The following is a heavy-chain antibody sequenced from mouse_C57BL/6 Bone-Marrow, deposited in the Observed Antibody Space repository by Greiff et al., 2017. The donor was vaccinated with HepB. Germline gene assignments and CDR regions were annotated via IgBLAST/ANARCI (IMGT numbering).Heavy chain of an antibody. Sequence: VKLMESGPELVKPGASVKISCKASGYSFTSYYIHWVKQRPGQGLEWIGWIYPGSGNTKYNEKFKGKATLTADTSSSTAYMQLSSLTSEDSAVYYCARENDYPYYAMDYWGQGTSVTVSS. CDR3: ARENDYPYYAMDY. V-gene: IGHV1-66*01. CDR1: GYSFTSYY. D-gene: IGHD2-4*01. CDR2: IYPGSGNT. J-gene: IGHJ4*01.